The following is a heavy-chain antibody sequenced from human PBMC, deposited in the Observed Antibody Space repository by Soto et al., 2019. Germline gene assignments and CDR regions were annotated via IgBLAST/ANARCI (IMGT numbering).Heavy chain of an antibody. Sequence: SETLSLTCAVSGGSISSGGYSWSWIRQPPGKGLEWIGYIYHSGSTYYNPSLKSRVTISVDRSKNQFSLKVKSVTAADTAVYFCARLSGSYNDRYFDNWGQGTLVSVSS. CDR2: IYHSGST. D-gene: IGHD1-26*01. J-gene: IGHJ4*02. CDR3: ARLSGSYNDRYFDN. CDR1: GGSISSGGYS. V-gene: IGHV4-30-2*01.